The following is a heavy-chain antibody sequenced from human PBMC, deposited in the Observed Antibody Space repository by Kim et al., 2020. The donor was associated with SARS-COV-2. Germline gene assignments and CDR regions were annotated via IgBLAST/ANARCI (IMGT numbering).Heavy chain of an antibody. CDR3: ARDASRNCGGDCFSRYFQP. Sequence: GGSLRLSCAASGFTFSSYGMHWVRQAPGKGLEWVALIWYDGSNKYYADSVKGRFTISRDDSKNTLYLQMNSLRAEDTAVYYCARDASRNCGGDCFSRYFQPWGQGTLVTVSS. CDR1: GFTFSSYG. CDR2: IWYDGSNK. J-gene: IGHJ1*01. V-gene: IGHV3-33*01. D-gene: IGHD2-21*02.